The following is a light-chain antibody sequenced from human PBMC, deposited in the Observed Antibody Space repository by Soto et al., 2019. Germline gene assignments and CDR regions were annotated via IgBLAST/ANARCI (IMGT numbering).Light chain of an antibody. CDR2: KAS. Sequence: DIQMTQSPSTLSASLGDRVTITCRASQSVGSWLAWYQQKPGKAPKLLIYKASRLESGVPSRLSGSESGTEFTLTISNLQPDDFATYYCQQYHKFWTFGQGTKVDIK. J-gene: IGKJ1*01. CDR1: QSVGSW. CDR3: QQYHKFWT. V-gene: IGKV1-5*03.